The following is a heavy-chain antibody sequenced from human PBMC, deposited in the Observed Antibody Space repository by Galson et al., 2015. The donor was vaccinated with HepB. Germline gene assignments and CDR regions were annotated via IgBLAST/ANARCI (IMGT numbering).Heavy chain of an antibody. J-gene: IGHJ3*02. CDR2: IYWDDDK. V-gene: IGHV2-5*02. D-gene: IGHD5-12*01. CDR1: GFSLSTRGVG. Sequence: PALVKPTQPLTLTCTFSGFSLSTRGVGVGWIRQPPGKALEWLALIYWDDDKRYSQSLKSRLTITKDTSKNQVVLTMTNMDPVDTATYYCAHRLATSDAFDIWGQGTMVTVSS. CDR3: AHRLATSDAFDI.